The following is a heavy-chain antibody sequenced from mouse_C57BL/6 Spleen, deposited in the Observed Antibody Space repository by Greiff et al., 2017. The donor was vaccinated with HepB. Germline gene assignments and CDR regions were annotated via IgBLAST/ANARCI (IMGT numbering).Heavy chain of an antibody. CDR2: IDPSDSYT. D-gene: IGHD2-5*01. Sequence: QVQLQQPGAELVRPGTSVKLSCKASGYTFTSYWMHWVKQRPGQGLEWIGVIDPSDSYTNYNQKFKGKATLTVDTSSSTAYMQLSSLTSEDSAVYYCAKTRGSNYGGWFAYWGQGTLVTVSA. J-gene: IGHJ3*01. V-gene: IGHV1-59*01. CDR1: GYTFTSYW. CDR3: AKTRGSNYGGWFAY.